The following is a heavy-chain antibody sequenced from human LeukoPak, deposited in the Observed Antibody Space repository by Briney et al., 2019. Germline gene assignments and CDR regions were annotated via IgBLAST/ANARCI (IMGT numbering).Heavy chain of an antibody. CDR2: IRYDGSNK. CDR1: GFTFSSYG. J-gene: IGHJ6*03. CDR3: ANLPNYYYYMDV. Sequence: GALRLSCAASGFTFSSYGMHWVRQAPGKGLEWVAFIRYDGSNKYCADSVKGRFTISRDNSKNTLYLQMNSLRAEDTAVYYCANLPNYYYYMDVWGKGTTVTISS. V-gene: IGHV3-30*02.